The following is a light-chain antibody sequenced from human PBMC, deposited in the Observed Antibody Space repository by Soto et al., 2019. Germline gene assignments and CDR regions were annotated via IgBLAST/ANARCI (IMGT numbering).Light chain of an antibody. V-gene: IGKV3-20*01. CDR1: QSVSANY. J-gene: IGKJ3*01. CDR3: QQHGSSPST. Sequence: EIVLTQSPGTLSLSPGERATLSCRASQSVSANYLAWYQQKPGQAPRLLIYGASSRATGIPDRFSGSGSGTGFTLTISSLEPEDFALYFCQQHGSSPSTFGPGTKVDI. CDR2: GAS.